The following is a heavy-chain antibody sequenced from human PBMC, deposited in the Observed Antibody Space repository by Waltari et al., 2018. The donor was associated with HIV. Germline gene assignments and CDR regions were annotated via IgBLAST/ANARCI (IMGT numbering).Heavy chain of an antibody. CDR3: ARGKYYYHSSAYYDNLPFDY. V-gene: IGHV3-21*01. CDR1: GSPFSPNS. CDR2: ISSSIIYI. D-gene: IGHD3-22*01. Sequence: VQLVESGGGLVKPGGSLRLPCTASGSPFSPNSSTWVRPAPGKGLEGVSFISSSIIYIDYEDSVKGRFTISRDNAKNSLYLQRNSLRAEDTAVYYCARGKYYYHSSAYYDNLPFDYWGQGTLVTVSS. J-gene: IGHJ4*02.